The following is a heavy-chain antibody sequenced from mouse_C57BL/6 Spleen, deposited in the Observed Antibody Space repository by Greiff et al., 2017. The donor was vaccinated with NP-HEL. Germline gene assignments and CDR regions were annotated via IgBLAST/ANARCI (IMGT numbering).Heavy chain of an antibody. CDR2: IYPGSGST. Sequence: QVQLQQPGAELVKPGASVKMSCKASGYTFTSYWITWVKQRPGQGLEWIGDIYPGSGSTNYNEKFKSKATLTVDTSSSTAYMQLSSLTSEDSAVYYCASPPVVATRGYFDVWGTGTTVTVSS. CDR1: GYTFTSYW. D-gene: IGHD1-1*01. V-gene: IGHV1-55*01. J-gene: IGHJ1*03. CDR3: ASPPVVATRGYFDV.